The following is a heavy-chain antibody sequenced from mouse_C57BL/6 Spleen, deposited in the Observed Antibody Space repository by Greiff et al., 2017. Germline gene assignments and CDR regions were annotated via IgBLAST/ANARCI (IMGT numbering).Heavy chain of an antibody. CDR1: GFNIKDYY. D-gene: IGHD2-3*01. Sequence: EVQLQQSGAELVKPGASVKLSCTASGFNIKDYYMHWVKQRTEQGLAWIGRIDPEDGDTKYAPKFQGKATITSDTSSTPANLQLSSLTSEDTAVYYCSRPYDGYGLCAYWGQGTLVTVSA. J-gene: IGHJ3*01. CDR2: IDPEDGDT. V-gene: IGHV14-2*01. CDR3: SRPYDGYGLCAY.